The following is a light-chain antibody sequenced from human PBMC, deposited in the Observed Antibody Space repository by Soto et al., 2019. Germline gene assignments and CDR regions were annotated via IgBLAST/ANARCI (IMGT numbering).Light chain of an antibody. CDR2: DAS. CDR3: QQYHNWPPIT. CDR1: QSISRS. J-gene: IGKJ5*01. V-gene: IGKV1-5*01. Sequence: DIQMTQSPSTLSACVGDRVTITCRASQSISRSLAWYQHQPGKAPKLLIYDASSLESGVPSRFSGIGSGTEFTLTISNLQSEDFAVYFCQQYHNWPPITFGQGTRLEIK.